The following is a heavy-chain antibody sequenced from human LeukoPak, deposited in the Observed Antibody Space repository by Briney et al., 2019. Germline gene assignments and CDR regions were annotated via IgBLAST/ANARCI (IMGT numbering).Heavy chain of an antibody. D-gene: IGHD3-22*01. CDR1: GFTFSSYG. CDR2: ISYDGSNK. J-gene: IGHJ3*02. CDR3: AKDWDYYDSSWAFDI. V-gene: IGHV3-30*18. Sequence: GGSLRLSCAASGFTFSSYGMHWVRQAPGKGLEWVAVISYDGSNKYYADSVKGRFTISRDNSKNTLYLQMNSLRAEDTAVYYCAKDWDYYDSSWAFDIWGQGTMVTVSS.